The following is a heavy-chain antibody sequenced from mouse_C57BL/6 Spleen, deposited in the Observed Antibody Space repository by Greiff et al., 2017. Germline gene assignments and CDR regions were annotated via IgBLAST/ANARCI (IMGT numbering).Heavy chain of an antibody. CDR2: INPNNGGT. CDR1: GYTFTDYY. CDR3: ARGGYYYGSSYVWFAY. Sequence: EVQLQQSGPELVKPGASVKISCKASGYTFTDYYMNWVKQSHGKSLEWIGDINPNNGGTSYNQKFKGKATLTVDKSSSTAYMELRSLTSEDSAVYYCARGGYYYGSSYVWFAYWGQGTLVTVSA. J-gene: IGHJ3*01. V-gene: IGHV1-26*01. D-gene: IGHD1-1*01.